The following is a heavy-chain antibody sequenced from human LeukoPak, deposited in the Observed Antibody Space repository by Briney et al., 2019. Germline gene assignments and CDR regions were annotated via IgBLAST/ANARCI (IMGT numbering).Heavy chain of an antibody. V-gene: IGHV1-8*01. CDR1: GYTFTSYD. CDR3: ARGLGRSNGPGRNFDY. D-gene: IGHD2-8*01. CDR2: MNPNSGNT. Sequence: GASVKVSCKASGYTFTSYDINWVRQATGQGLEWMGWMNPNSGNTGYVEKFQGRVTMTRDTSTSTAYMELSGLRSDDTAVYYCARGLGRSNGPGRNFDYWGQGTLVTVSS. J-gene: IGHJ4*02.